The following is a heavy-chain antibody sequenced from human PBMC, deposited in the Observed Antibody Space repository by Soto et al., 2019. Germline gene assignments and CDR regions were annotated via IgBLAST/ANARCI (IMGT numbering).Heavy chain of an antibody. Sequence: SETLSLTSTVSGGSISSSSYYWSLIRQPPGKGLEWIGSIYYSGSTYYNPSLKSRVTISVDTSKNQFSLKLSSVTAADTAVYYCAREYGESAVLYYYYYYGMDVWGQGTTVTVS. CDR2: IYYSGST. CDR1: GGSISSSSYY. V-gene: IGHV4-39*02. CDR3: AREYGESAVLYYYYYYGMDV. J-gene: IGHJ6*02. D-gene: IGHD4-17*01.